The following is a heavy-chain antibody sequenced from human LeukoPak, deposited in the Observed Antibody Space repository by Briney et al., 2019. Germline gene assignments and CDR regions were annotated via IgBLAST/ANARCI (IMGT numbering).Heavy chain of an antibody. D-gene: IGHD3-22*01. J-gene: IGHJ5*02. CDR3: ARDQGYDSSGYYYGVGWFDP. CDR2: IIPIFGTA. Sequence: KPGSSVKVSCKASGGTFSSYAISWVRQAPGQGLEWMGGIIPIFGTANYAQKFQGRVTITADESTSTAYMELSSLRSEDTAVYYCARDQGYDSSGYYYGVGWFDPWGQGTLVTVSS. V-gene: IGHV1-69*01. CDR1: GGTFSSYA.